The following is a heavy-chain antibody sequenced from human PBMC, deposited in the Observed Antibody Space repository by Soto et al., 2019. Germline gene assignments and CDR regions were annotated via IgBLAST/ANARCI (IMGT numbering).Heavy chain of an antibody. V-gene: IGHV3-21*01. D-gene: IGHD3-22*01. CDR3: ARYDNRGRSPPA. CDR1: GFTFSTYS. CDR2: ISSSGSYK. J-gene: IGHJ5*02. Sequence: EVQLVESGGGLVKPGGSLRVSCAASGFTFSTYSMNWVRQAPGKGLEWVSYISSSGSYKYYADSVKGRFTISRDDAKNSLYLQMNSLRVEDTAVYYCARYDNRGRSPPAWGQGTLVTVSS.